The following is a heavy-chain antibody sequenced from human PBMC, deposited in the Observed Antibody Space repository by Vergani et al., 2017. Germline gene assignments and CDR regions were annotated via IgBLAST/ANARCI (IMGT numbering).Heavy chain of an antibody. CDR2: IQFDGSNQ. J-gene: IGHJ4*02. CDR3: AKHFRGWGIDY. CDR1: GFTLSNYD. V-gene: IGHV3-30*02. D-gene: IGHD3-16*01. Sequence: QVQLVESGGGVVQRGGSLRLSCATSGFTLSNYDMQWIRQWPGKGLEFVAFIQFDGSNQYYADSVKGRFTLSRDFSKNTLYLQMNSLRTDDTATYYCAKHFRGWGIDYWGKGTQVIVSS.